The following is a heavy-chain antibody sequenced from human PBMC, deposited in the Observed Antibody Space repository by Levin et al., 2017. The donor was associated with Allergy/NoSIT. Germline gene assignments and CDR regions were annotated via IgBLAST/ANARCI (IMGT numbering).Heavy chain of an antibody. D-gene: IGHD3-10*01. J-gene: IGHJ6*02. CDR2: SYYSGST. V-gene: IGHV4-31*03. CDR1: GGSISAGGDY. CDR3: ARNRGGSGGTDV. Sequence: SQTLSLPCNVSGGSISAGGDYWTWIRHHPGKGLEWIGYSYYSGSTFYNPSLKSRVTISVDTSKNQFSLKLTSVTVADTAMYFCARNRGGSGGTDVWGQGTTVTVSS.